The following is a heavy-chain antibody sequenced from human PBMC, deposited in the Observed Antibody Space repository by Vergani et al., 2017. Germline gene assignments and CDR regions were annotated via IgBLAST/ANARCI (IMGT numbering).Heavy chain of an antibody. Sequence: QVQLQESGPGLVKSSETLSLTCSVSFDSIRNLYCNWIRQPPGKGLEWIGSIHYSENTNYNPSLKTRVTISVDTSKNQFSLTWTSVTAADTTVYYCASDTHSGQRAGRWGQGILVTVTS. CDR1: FDSIRNLY. J-gene: IGHJ4*02. D-gene: IGHD6-19*01. V-gene: IGHV4-59*11. CDR3: ASDTHSGQRAGR. CDR2: IHYSENT.